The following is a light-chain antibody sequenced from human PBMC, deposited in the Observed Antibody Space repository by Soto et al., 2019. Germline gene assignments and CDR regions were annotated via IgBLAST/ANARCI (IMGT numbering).Light chain of an antibody. V-gene: IGKV3-20*01. Sequence: EIVLTQSPGTLSLSPGERATLSCRASQSVSSSYLAWYQQKPGQAPRLLIYAASSRATGIPDRFSGSASGTDFPLTISRLEPEDFAVYYCQQYGTSPATFGGGTKVEIK. CDR3: QQYGTSPAT. J-gene: IGKJ4*01. CDR1: QSVSSSY. CDR2: AAS.